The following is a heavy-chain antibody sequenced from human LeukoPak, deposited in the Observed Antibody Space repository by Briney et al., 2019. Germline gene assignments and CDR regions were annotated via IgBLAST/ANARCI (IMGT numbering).Heavy chain of an antibody. V-gene: IGHV3-49*04. CDR2: IRSKAYRGTT. J-gene: IGHJ6*02. D-gene: IGHD5-18*01. CDR1: GFTFGDHA. Sequence: PGRSLRLSCTASGFTFGDHAMSWVRQAPGKGLEWVGFIRSKAYRGTTEYAASVKGRFTISRDDSKSIAYLQMNSLKTEDTAVYYCSREPIQLWLHNGMDVWGQGTTVTVSS. CDR3: SREPIQLWLHNGMDV.